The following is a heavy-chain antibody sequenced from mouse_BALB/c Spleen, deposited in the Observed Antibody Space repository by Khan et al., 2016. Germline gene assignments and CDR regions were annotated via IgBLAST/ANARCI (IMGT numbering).Heavy chain of an antibody. V-gene: IGHV8-12*01. CDR2: IYWDDDK. J-gene: IGHJ4*01. CDR1: GFSLSTSGMG. D-gene: IGHD1-1*01. Sequence: QVTLKESGPGILQPSQTLSLTCSFSGFSLSTSGMGVSWIRQPSGKGLEWLAHIYWDDDKRYNPSLKSRLTISKDTSSNQVFLKITSVDTADTATYYCARRPITTVVAFYAMDYWGQGTSVTVSS. CDR3: ARRPITTVVAFYAMDY.